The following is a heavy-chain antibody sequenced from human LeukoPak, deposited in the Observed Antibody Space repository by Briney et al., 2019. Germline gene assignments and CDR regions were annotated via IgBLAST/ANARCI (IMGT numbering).Heavy chain of an antibody. Sequence: PGRSLRLSCAASGFTFDDYAMHWVRQAPGKGLEWVSGISWNSGSIGYADSVKGRFTISRDNAKNSLYLQMNSLRAEDMALYYCAKGGYCSSTSCKGAFDIWGQGTMVTVSS. J-gene: IGHJ3*02. CDR3: AKGGYCSSTSCKGAFDI. CDR1: GFTFDDYA. D-gene: IGHD2-2*01. CDR2: ISWNSGSI. V-gene: IGHV3-9*03.